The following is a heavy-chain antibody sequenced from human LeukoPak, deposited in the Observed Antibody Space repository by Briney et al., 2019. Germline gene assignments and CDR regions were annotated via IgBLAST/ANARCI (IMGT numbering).Heavy chain of an antibody. D-gene: IGHD6-13*01. J-gene: IGHJ4*02. CDR2: INPNSGGT. V-gene: IGHV1-2*02. CDR1: GYTFTGYY. Sequence: ASVKVSCKASGYTFTGYYMHWVRQAPGQGLEWMGWINPNSGGTNYAQKFQGRVTMTRDTSISTAYMELSRLRSDDTAVYYRARGRPLDSSSWYEMPDYWGQGTLVTVSS. CDR3: ARGRPLDSSSWYEMPDY.